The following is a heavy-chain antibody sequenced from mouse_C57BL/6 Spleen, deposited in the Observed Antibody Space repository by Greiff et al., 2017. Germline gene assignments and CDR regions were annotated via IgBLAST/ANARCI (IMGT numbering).Heavy chain of an antibody. J-gene: IGHJ1*03. D-gene: IGHD1-1*01. Sequence: DVKLQESGGGLVKPGGSLKLSCAASGFTFSDYGMHWVRQAPEKGLEWVAYISSGSSTIYYADTVKGRFTISRDNAKNTLFLQMTSLRSEDTAMYYCAGSSYWYFDVWGTGTTVTVSS. CDR1: GFTFSDYG. V-gene: IGHV5-17*01. CDR2: ISSGSSTI. CDR3: AGSSYWYFDV.